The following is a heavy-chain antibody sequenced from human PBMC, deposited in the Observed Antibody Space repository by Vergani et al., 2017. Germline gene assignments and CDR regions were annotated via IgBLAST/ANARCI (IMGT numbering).Heavy chain of an antibody. V-gene: IGHV3-48*04. J-gene: IGHJ4*02. CDR3: ARDPSYGGNLYGDY. D-gene: IGHD4-23*01. Sequence: EVQLVESGGGLVQPGGSLRLSCAASGFTFSSYSMNWVRQAPGKGLEWVSYISSSSSTIYYADSVKSRFTISRDNAKNSLYLQMNSLRAEDTAVYYCARDPSYGGNLYGDYWGQGTLVTVSS. CDR2: ISSSSSTI. CDR1: GFTFSSYS.